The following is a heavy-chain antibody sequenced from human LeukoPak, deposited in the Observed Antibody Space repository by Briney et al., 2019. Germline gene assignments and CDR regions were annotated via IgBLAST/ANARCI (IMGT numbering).Heavy chain of an antibody. J-gene: IGHJ3*01. CDR1: GFSFSIYS. D-gene: IGHD2-2*01. V-gene: IGHV3-21*01. Sequence: PGGSLRLSCAASGFSFSIYSMNWVRQAPGKGLEWVSSVSSGSTSIYYADSLKGRFTISRDNAKSSLFLQVNSLRDEDTAVYYCARGPPCSSTSCYVTGAFDFWGQGTMVTVSS. CDR3: ARGPPCSSTSCYVTGAFDF. CDR2: VSSGSTSI.